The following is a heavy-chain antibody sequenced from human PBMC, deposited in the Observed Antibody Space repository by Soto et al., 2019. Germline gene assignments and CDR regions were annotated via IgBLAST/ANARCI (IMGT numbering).Heavy chain of an antibody. CDR2: ISGSGGST. V-gene: IGHV3-23*01. J-gene: IGHJ4*02. CDR1: GFNFSNHA. CDR3: ASGPQLAHFDY. Sequence: GGSMRLSCAAAGFNFSNHAMSWVRQATGKGLEWVSAISGSGGSTYYADSVKGRFTISRDNSKNTLYLQMNSLRAEDTAVYYWASGPQLAHFDYWGQGTLVTVS.